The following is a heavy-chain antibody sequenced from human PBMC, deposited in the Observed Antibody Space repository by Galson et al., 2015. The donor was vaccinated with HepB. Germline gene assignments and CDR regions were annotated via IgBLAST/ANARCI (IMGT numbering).Heavy chain of an antibody. CDR1: GFTFSSYA. CDR3: ASREGYYDSSGYYSLGFDY. V-gene: IGHV3-23*01. J-gene: IGHJ4*02. D-gene: IGHD3-22*01. Sequence: SLRLSCAASGFTFSSYAMSWVRQAPGKGLEWVSAISGSGGSTYYADSVKGRFTISRDNSKNTLYLQMNSLRAEDTAVYYCASREGYYDSSGYYSLGFDYWGQGTLVTVSS. CDR2: ISGSGGST.